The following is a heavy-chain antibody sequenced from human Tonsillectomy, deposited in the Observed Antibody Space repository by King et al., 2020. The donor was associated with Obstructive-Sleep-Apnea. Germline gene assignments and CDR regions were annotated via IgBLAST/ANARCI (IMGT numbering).Heavy chain of an antibody. D-gene: IGHD1-7*01. Sequence: VQLQESGPGLVKPSETLSLTCTVSGYSISSGHYWGWVRQPPGKGLEWIGTIYHSGSTYYTPSLNSRFTISVDTSKNQFSLKLSSVTAADTAVFHCARGRAQTGTAGHFFDHWGQGTLVTVSS. CDR2: IYHSGST. J-gene: IGHJ4*02. V-gene: IGHV4-38-2*02. CDR1: GYSISSGHY. CDR3: ARGRAQTGTAGHFFDH.